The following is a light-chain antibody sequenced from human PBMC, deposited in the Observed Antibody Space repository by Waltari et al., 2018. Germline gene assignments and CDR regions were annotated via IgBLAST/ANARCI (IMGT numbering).Light chain of an antibody. V-gene: IGLV3-21*01. J-gene: IGLJ1*01. Sequence: SYVLTQPPSVSVAPGETARITCGGNNIESKSVHWYRQRPGQAPVVVISYDNDRAAGVPGRFYGSNSGNTATLTISRVEAGDEADYDCQVWDANTDPGVFGTGTEVTVL. CDR2: YDN. CDR3: QVWDANTDPGV. CDR1: NIESKS.